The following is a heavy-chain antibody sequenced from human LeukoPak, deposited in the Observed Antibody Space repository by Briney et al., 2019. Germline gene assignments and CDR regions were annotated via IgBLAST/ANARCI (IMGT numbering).Heavy chain of an antibody. CDR3: ARVIAAADY. D-gene: IGHD6-13*01. J-gene: IGHJ4*02. CDR2: IYYSGST. CDR1: GGSISSSNYY. Sequence: SETLSLTCTVSGGSISSSNYYWGWIRQPPGKGLEWIGSIYYSGSTYYNPSLKSRVTISVDTSKNQFSLKLSSVTAADTAVYYCARVIAAADYWGQGTLVTVSS. V-gene: IGHV4-39*01.